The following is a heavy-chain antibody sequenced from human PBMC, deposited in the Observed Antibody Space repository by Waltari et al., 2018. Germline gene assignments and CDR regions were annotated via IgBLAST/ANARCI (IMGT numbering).Heavy chain of an antibody. D-gene: IGHD2-2*01. CDR1: GFTFSSYW. CDR3: ARDYCSSTSCRFDY. J-gene: IGHJ4*02. V-gene: IGHV3-7*01. Sequence: EVQLVESGGGLVQPGGSLRLSCAASGFTFSSYWMSWFRQAPGKGLEWVANIKQDGSEKYYVDSVKGRFTISRDNAKNSLYLQMNSLRAEDTAVYYCARDYCSSTSCRFDYWGQGTLVTVSS. CDR2: IKQDGSEK.